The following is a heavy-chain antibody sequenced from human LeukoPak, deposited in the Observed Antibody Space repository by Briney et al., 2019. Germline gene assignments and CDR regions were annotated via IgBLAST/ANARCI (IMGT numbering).Heavy chain of an antibody. CDR2: IRYDGSNK. CDR1: GFTFSSYG. J-gene: IGHJ3*02. D-gene: IGHD6-13*01. CDR3: ARDIQAAAGKMQEDVDAFDI. V-gene: IGHV3-30*02. Sequence: GGSLRLSCAASGFTFSSYGMHWVRQAPGKGLEWVAFIRYDGSNKYYADSVKGRFTLSRDNSKNSLYLQMNSLRAEDTAVYYCARDIQAAAGKMQEDVDAFDIWGQGTMVTVSS.